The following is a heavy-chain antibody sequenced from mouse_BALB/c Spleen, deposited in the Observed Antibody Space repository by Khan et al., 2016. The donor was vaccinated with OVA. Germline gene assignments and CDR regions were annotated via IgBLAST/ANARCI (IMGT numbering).Heavy chain of an antibody. V-gene: IGHV1S81*02. CDR2: INPSDGDT. D-gene: IGHD2-1*01. CDR1: GYTFTSYY. CDR3: KRSGYGTFAY. J-gene: IGHJ3*01. Sequence: QVQLQQSGAELVKPGASVTLSCKASGYTFTSYYMYWVKQRPGQGLEWIGEINPSDGDTNFNEKFRSKATLTVDKSSNTAYMQLSSLTSEDSAVYYCKRSGYGTFAYWGQGTLVTVSA.